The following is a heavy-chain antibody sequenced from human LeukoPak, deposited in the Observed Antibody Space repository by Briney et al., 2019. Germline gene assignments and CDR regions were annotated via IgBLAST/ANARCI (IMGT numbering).Heavy chain of an antibody. Sequence: PGGSLRLSCVASGFTFNNYAMHWVRQAPGKGLEWVSSISSSSSYIYYADSVKGRFTISRDNAKNSLYLQMNSLRAEDTAVYYCARDHLGGYGSSSGELKRYYFDYWAREPWSPSPQ. CDR2: ISSSSSYI. CDR3: ARDHLGGYGSSSGELKRYYFDY. CDR1: GFTFNNYA. V-gene: IGHV3-21*01. J-gene: IGHJ4*02. D-gene: IGHD6-13*01.